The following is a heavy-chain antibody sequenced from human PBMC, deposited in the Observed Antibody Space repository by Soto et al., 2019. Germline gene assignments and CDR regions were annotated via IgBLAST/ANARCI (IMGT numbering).Heavy chain of an antibody. V-gene: IGHV2-5*02. CDR2: IYWDDSK. CDR1: GFSLSTSGVG. Sequence: QITLKESGPTLVRPTQTLTLTWAFSGFSLSTSGVGVGWIRQPPGKALEWLAVIYWDDSKHYSPSLRSRLTITKDTSKNQVVLTMTNMDPMDTGTYNCAHKGPEDWPLDYWGQGTLVTVSS. J-gene: IGHJ4*02. D-gene: IGHD3-9*01. CDR3: AHKGPEDWPLDY.